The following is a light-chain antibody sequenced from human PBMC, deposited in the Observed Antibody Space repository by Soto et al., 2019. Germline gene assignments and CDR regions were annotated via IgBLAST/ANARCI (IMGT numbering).Light chain of an antibody. CDR1: QSVSSNY. CDR2: GAS. CDR3: QQYHSSPYT. V-gene: IGKV3-20*01. J-gene: IGKJ2*01. Sequence: EIVLTQSPGTLSLSPGERATLSCRASQSVSSNYLAWYQHKPGQAPRLLIYGASSRATGIPDRFGGSGSGTDFTLTISRLEPEDFAVYYCQQYHSSPYTVGQGTKLEIK.